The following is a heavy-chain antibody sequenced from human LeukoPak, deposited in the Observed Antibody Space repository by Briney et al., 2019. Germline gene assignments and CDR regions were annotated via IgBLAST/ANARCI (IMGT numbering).Heavy chain of an antibody. D-gene: IGHD6-19*01. CDR1: GGSISSYY. CDR3: ARGFRGWYAEGFDY. V-gene: IGHV4-59*01. CDR2: IYYSGST. Sequence: SETLSLTCTVSGGSISSYYWSWIRQPPGKGLEWIGYIYYSGSTNYNSSFKSRVTISIDTSKNQFSLRLSSVTAADTAVYYCARGFRGWYAEGFDYWGQGTLVTVSS. J-gene: IGHJ4*02.